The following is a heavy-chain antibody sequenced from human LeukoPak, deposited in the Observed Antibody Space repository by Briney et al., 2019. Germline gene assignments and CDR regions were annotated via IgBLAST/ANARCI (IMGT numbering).Heavy chain of an antibody. Sequence: GGSLRLSCAASGFTFSSYMMNWVRQAPGKGLEWVSSISSGSTYTYYTESVKGRFTVSRDNAKNSLFLQMNSLRAEDTAIYYCARSLTTLTYEGYWGQGTLVTVSS. CDR2: ISSGSTYT. D-gene: IGHD1-1*01. CDR1: GFTFSSYM. CDR3: ARSLTTLTYEGY. V-gene: IGHV3-21*03. J-gene: IGHJ4*02.